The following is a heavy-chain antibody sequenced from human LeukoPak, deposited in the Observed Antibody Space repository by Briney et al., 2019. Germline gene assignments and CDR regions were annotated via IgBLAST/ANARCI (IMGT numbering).Heavy chain of an antibody. J-gene: IGHJ4*02. CDR3: AKGGSTVTTFHDY. Sequence: GGSLRLSCAASGFTFSSYSMNWVRQAPGKGLEWVSSISSSSSYIYYADSVKGRFTISRDNAKNSLYLQMNSLRAEDTALYYCAKGGSTVTTFHDYWGQGTLVTVSS. CDR2: ISSSSSYI. D-gene: IGHD4-17*01. CDR1: GFTFSSYS. V-gene: IGHV3-21*04.